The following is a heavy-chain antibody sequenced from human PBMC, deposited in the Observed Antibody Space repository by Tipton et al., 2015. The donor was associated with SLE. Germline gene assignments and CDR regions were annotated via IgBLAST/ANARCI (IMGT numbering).Heavy chain of an antibody. CDR2: LSDSGST. CDR1: GGSFRGFF. D-gene: IGHD1-14*01. Sequence: TLSLTCVVSGGSFRGFFLGWVRPPPGKGLGWIGELSDSGSTIYNPSLMSRVTVSVDTPNNRFSLEVASVTAADTAVYFCAGQSEALVYFDSWGQGTLLTVSS. V-gene: IGHV4-34*01. J-gene: IGHJ4*02. CDR3: AGQSEALVYFDS.